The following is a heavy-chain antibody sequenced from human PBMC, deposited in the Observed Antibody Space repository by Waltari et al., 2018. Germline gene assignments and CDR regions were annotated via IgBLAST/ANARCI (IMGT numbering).Heavy chain of an antibody. CDR1: GGTFSSYA. CDR3: ASGHPEDWFDP. Sequence: QVQLVQSGAEVKKPGSSVKVSCKASGGTFSSYAISWVRQAPGQGLEWMGRVIPILGQANYAQKFQGRVTITADKSTSTAYMELSSRRSEDTAVYYCASGHPEDWFDPWGQGTLVTVSS. V-gene: IGHV1-69*04. CDR2: VIPILGQA. J-gene: IGHJ5*02.